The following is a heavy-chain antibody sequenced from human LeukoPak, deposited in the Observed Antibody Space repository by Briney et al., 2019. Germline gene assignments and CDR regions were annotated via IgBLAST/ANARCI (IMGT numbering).Heavy chain of an antibody. CDR2: VYYSGST. CDR1: GASFEHFF. J-gene: IGHJ4*02. D-gene: IGHD2-15*01. Sequence: SETLSLTCTVSGASFEHFFWSWIRQPPGKGLEWIGYVYYSGSTDYNPSLKSRLTITADTSKNQVSLRLTSVTAADTAIYYCASHRRSRGAEYWGQGTLVTVSS. V-gene: IGHV4-59*08. CDR3: ASHRRSRGAEY.